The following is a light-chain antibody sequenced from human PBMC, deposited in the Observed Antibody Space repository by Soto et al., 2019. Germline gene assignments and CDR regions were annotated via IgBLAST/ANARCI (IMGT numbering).Light chain of an antibody. CDR3: QQLRMYPST. CDR1: QSISSH. V-gene: IGKV1-39*01. Sequence: DIQMTQSPSSLSAFVGDRVTVTCRASQSISSHLNWYQQKPGKAPKLLIYAASSLQSGIPSRFSGSGSGTDFTLTISSLQPEDFATYYCQQLRMYPSTFGGGTKVEIK. CDR2: AAS. J-gene: IGKJ4*01.